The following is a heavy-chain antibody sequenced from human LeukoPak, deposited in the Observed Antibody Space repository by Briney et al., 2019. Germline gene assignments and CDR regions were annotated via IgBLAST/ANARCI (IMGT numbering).Heavy chain of an antibody. V-gene: IGHV3-53*01. CDR3: ARVGSGGSPRGYGMDV. D-gene: IGHD2-15*01. CDR2: IYSGGST. CDR1: GFTVSSNY. Sequence: GGSLRLSCAASGFTVSSNYMSWVRQAPGKGLEWVSVIYSGGSTYYADSVRGRFTISRDNSKNTLYLQMNSLGAEDTAVYYCARVGSGGSPRGYGMDVWGQGTTVTVSS. J-gene: IGHJ6*02.